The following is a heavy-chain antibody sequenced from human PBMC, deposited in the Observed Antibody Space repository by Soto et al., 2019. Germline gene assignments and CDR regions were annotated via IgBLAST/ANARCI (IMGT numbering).Heavy chain of an antibody. D-gene: IGHD5-18*01. Sequence: EVQLLESGGGLIQPGGSLRLSCEVSDFTVNSNYMSWVRQAPGRGLEWVSVIYAGGSTYYADSVKGRFTISRDNSKSTLFLQMNSLRTEDTAVSYCASGFSYGYFDYWGQGTLVTVSS. CDR1: DFTVNSNY. CDR2: IYAGGST. V-gene: IGHV3-53*01. CDR3: ASGFSYGYFDY. J-gene: IGHJ4*02.